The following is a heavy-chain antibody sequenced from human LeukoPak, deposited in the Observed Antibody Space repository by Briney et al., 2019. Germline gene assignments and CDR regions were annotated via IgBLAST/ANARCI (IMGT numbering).Heavy chain of an antibody. V-gene: IGHV4-39*01. CDR3: ARSGIAAAGTPYYFQH. J-gene: IGHJ1*01. Sequence: SETLSLTCTVSGGSISSSSYYWGWIRQPPGKGLEWIVSIYYSGSTYYNPSLKSRVTISVDTSKNQFSLKLSSVTAADTAVYYCARSGIAAAGTPYYFQHWGQGTLVTVSS. CDR2: IYYSGST. D-gene: IGHD6-13*01. CDR1: GGSISSSSYY.